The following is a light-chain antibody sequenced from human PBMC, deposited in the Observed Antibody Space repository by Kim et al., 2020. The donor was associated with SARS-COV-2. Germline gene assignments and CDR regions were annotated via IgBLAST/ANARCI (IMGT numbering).Light chain of an antibody. CDR3: GSYAGKV. J-gene: IGLJ1*01. CDR2: EGS. V-gene: IGLV2-8*01. Sequence: GSSGQTVTIDCGGTSGGVGGYNCDRWHQEHAGKALKYVIYEGSKRPSGVPDRFSASKTGNTASLAVSGLQEEDEAGYSCGSYAGKVFGAGTKVTVL. CDR1: SGGVGGYNC.